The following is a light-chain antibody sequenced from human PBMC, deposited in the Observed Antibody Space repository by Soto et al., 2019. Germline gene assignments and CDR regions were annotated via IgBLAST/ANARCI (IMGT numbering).Light chain of an antibody. CDR1: QSISSW. J-gene: IGKJ2*01. CDR3: HQYNGYSQVT. CDR2: KET. Sequence: DIQMIQSPSTLSASVGDRVTITCRASQSISSWLAWYQQKTGKAPKLLIYKETRLESGVPSRFSGSGSGTEFTLTISSLQPDDFATYSCHQYNGYSQVTFGQGTKLEIK. V-gene: IGKV1-5*03.